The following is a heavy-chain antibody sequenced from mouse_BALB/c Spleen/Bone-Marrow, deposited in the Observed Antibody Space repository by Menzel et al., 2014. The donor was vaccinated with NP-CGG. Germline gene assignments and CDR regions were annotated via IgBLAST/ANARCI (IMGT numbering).Heavy chain of an antibody. CDR3: ARERGNYPFAY. V-gene: IGHV1S81*02. CDR2: INPSNGRT. J-gene: IGHJ3*01. Sequence: QVQLQQSGAELVKPGASVKLSCKASGYTFTSYWMHWVKQRPGQGLEWIEEINPSNGRTNYNEKSKSKATLTVDKSSSTAYMQLSSLTSEDSAVYYCARERGNYPFAYWGQGTLVTVSA. D-gene: IGHD2-1*01. CDR1: GYTFTSYW.